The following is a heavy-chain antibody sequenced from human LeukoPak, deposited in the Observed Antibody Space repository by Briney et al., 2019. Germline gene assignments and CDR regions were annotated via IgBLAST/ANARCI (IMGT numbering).Heavy chain of an antibody. CDR2: ISWNSGSI. J-gene: IGHJ3*02. CDR1: GFTFDDYA. V-gene: IGHV3-9*01. Sequence: PGGSLRLSCAASGFTFDDYAMHWVRQAPGKGLEWVSGISWNSGSIGYADSVKGRFTISRDNAKNSLYLQMNSLRAEDTALYHCAKDIAMATKLGPEFDAFDIWGQGTMVTVSS. D-gene: IGHD5-24*01. CDR3: AKDIAMATKLGPEFDAFDI.